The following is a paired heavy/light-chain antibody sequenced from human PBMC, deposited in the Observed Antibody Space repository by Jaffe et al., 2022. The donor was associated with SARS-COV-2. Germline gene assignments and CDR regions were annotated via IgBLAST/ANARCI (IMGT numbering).Light chain of an antibody. V-gene: IGKV3-11*01. Sequence: EIVLTQSPATLSLSPGESATLSCRASQSVSNYLAWYQQKPGQSPRLLIYDASNRAPGIPARFSGSGSGTDFTLTISSLEPEDFAVYYCHQRSDWPRGTFGGGTKVDIK. CDR2: DAS. CDR1: QSVSNY. J-gene: IGKJ4*01. CDR3: HQRSDWPRGT.
Heavy chain of an antibody. D-gene: IGHD3-3*01. CDR2: ISNGGSPT. Sequence: EVQLVESGGALVQPGGSLRLSCVASGLTFRSYEMNWVRQTPGRGLEWISYISNGGSPTFYADSVKGRFTISRDNTKNSLYLQMNSLRAEDTAVYYCVRDSTIFGGGYGLDVWGQGTTVIVSS. CDR3: VRDSTIFGGGYGLDV. V-gene: IGHV3-48*03. CDR1: GLTFRSYE. J-gene: IGHJ6*02.